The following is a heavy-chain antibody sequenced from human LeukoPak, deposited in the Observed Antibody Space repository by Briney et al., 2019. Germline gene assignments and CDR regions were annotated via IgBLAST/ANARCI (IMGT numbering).Heavy chain of an antibody. CDR2: IRYDGSNK. D-gene: IGHD3-10*01. J-gene: IGHJ4*02. V-gene: IGHV3-30*02. Sequence: GGSLRLSCAASGFTFSSYGMHWVRQAPGKGLEWVAFIRYDGSNKYYADSVKGRFTISRDNSKNTLYLQMNSLRAEDTAVYYCAKDRSYYGSGSYYNQGYEGILWFDYWGQGTLVTVSS. CDR1: GFTFSSYG. CDR3: AKDRSYYGSGSYYNQGYEGILWFDY.